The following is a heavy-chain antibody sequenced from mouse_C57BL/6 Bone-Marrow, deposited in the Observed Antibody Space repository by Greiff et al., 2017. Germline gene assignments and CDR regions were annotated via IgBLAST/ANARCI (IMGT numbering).Heavy chain of an antibody. J-gene: IGHJ4*01. Sequence: VQLQESGGDLVKPGGSLKLSCAASGFTFSSYGMSWVRQTPDKRLEWVATISSGGSYTYYPDSVKGRFTISRDNAKNTLYLQMSSLKSEDTAMYYCASDSSRDYWGQGTSVTVSS. CDR1: GFTFSSYG. CDR3: ASDSSRDY. CDR2: ISSGGSYT. V-gene: IGHV5-6*01.